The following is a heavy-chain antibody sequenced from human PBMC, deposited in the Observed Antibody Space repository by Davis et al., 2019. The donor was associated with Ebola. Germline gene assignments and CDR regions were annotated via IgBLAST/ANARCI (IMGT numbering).Heavy chain of an antibody. Sequence: GESLKISCAASGFTFSNAWMSWVRQAPGKGLEWVGRIKSKTDGGTTDYAAPVKGRFTISRDDSKNTLCLQMNSLKTEDTAVYYCTRAAFGSYYFDYWGQGTLVTVSS. CDR3: TRAAFGSYYFDY. V-gene: IGHV3-15*01. J-gene: IGHJ4*02. CDR2: IKSKTDGGTT. CDR1: GFTFSNAW. D-gene: IGHD3-3*01.